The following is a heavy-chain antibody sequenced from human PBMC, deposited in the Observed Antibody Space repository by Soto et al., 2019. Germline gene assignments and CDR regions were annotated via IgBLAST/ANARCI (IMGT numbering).Heavy chain of an antibody. V-gene: IGHV3-43*01. CDR1: GFTFDDYT. D-gene: IGHD3-22*01. CDR3: AKDRSIDSSGLIFDH. CDR2: ISWDGGSS. J-gene: IGHJ4*02. Sequence: EVQLVESGGVVVQPGGSLRLSCAASGFTFDDYTMHWVRQPPGKSLEWVSLISWDGGSSDYADSVKGRFTISRDNSKKSLFLQMNSLRPEDTDLYYCAKDRSIDSSGLIFDHWGQGTLVTVSS.